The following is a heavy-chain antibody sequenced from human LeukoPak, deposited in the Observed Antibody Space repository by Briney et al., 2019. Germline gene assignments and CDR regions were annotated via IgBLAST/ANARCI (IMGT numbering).Heavy chain of an antibody. CDR2: IYYSGST. V-gene: IGHV4-59*08. CDR1: GGSISSYY. D-gene: IGHD5-18*01. J-gene: IGHJ4*02. CDR3: ARLGNSYGDFDH. Sequence: KPSETLSLTCTVSGGSISSYYWSWIRQPPGKGLEWIGYIYYSGSTNYNPSLKSRVTISVDTSKNQFSLKLSSVTAADTAVYYCARLGNSYGDFDHWGQGTLVTVSS.